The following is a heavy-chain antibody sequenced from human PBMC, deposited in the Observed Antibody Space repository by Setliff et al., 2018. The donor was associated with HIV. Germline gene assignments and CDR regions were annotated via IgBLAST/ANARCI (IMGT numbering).Heavy chain of an antibody. CDR1: GGSISSHY. V-gene: IGHV4-59*11. D-gene: IGHD3-16*01. J-gene: IGHJ4*02. CDR2: IYYSGST. Sequence: SETLSLTCTVSGGSISSHYWSWIRQPPGKGLEWIGYIYYSGSTNYNPSLKGRVTISVDPSRNQFPLKLNSVTAADTAVYYCAREDGMGGYFDYWGQGTLVTVS. CDR3: AREDGMGGYFDY.